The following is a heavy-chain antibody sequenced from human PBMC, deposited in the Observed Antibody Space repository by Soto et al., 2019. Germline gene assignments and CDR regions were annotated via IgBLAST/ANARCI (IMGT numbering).Heavy chain of an antibody. V-gene: IGHV1-8*01. CDR3: ATSGGGWYLY. J-gene: IGHJ4*02. D-gene: IGHD6-19*01. CDR1: GYTFSSYD. CDR2: LNPNSGDT. Sequence: QVQLVQSGAEVKKPGDSLKVSCKASGYTFSSYDINWVRQATGQGLEWMGWLNPNSGDTGYAQKFQGRVTLTRNTSINTAYIELSSLTSDDTAVYYCATSGGGWYLYWGQGTLVTVSS.